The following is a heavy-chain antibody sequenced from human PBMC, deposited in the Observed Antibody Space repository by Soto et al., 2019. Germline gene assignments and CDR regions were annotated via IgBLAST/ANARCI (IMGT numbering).Heavy chain of an antibody. J-gene: IGHJ6*02. D-gene: IGHD1-7*01. CDR3: AREAPHITGTTYGSWFYYYGMDV. Sequence: GASVKVSRMPSGYTLTSYDINLVRQATGHGLEWMGWMNPNSGNTGYAQKFQGRVTMTRNTSISTAYMELSSLRSEDTAVYYCAREAPHITGTTYGSWFYYYGMDVWGQGTTVTVSS. CDR1: GYTLTSYD. CDR2: MNPNSGNT. V-gene: IGHV1-8*01.